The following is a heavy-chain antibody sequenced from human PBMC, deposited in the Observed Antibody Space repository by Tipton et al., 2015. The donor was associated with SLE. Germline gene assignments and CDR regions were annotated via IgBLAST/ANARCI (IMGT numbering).Heavy chain of an antibody. V-gene: IGHV4-59*01. CDR3: AREQPYRYYDILTGYYNDGMDV. Sequence: PGLVKPSETLSLTCTVSGGSISSYYWSWIRQPPGKGLEWIGYIYYSGSTNYNPSLKSRVTISVDTSKHQFSLKLSSVTAADTAVYYCAREQPYRYYDILTGYYNDGMDVWGQGTTVTVSS. CDR2: IYYSGST. D-gene: IGHD3-9*01. CDR1: GGSISSYY. J-gene: IGHJ6*02.